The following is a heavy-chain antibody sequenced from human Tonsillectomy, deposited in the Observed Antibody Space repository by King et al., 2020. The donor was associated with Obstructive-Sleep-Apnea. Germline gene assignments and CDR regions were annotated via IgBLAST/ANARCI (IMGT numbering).Heavy chain of an antibody. D-gene: IGHD2-2*01. V-gene: IGHV4-34*01. Sequence: QVQLQQWGAGLLKPSETLSLTCAVYGGSFSGYYWSWIRQPPGKGLEWIGEINHSVSTNYNPSLKSRATISGDTSKNQFSLNLSSVTAAGTAVYYCARAKGYCSSTSCYPREFDPWGQGTLVTVSS. CDR3: ARAKGYCSSTSCYPREFDP. CDR1: GGSFSGYY. CDR2: INHSVST. J-gene: IGHJ5*02.